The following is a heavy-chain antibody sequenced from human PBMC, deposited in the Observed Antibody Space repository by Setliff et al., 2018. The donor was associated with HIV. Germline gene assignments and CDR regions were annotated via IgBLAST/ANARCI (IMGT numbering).Heavy chain of an antibody. CDR3: ARGLNYYGSGSYLPLGY. D-gene: IGHD3-10*01. V-gene: IGHV4-34*01. J-gene: IGHJ4*02. CDR1: GGSFNDYY. CDR2: IDHSGST. Sequence: ETLSLTCAVCGGSFNDYYWTWIRQPPGKGLEWIGEIDHSGSTKYHASLKSRVTISIDTSKNQISLKLSSVTAADTAVYYCARGLNYYGSGSYLPLGYWGQGTLVTVSS.